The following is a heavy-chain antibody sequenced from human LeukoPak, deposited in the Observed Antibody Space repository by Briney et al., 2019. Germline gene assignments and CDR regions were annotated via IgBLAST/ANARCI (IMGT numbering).Heavy chain of an antibody. CDR1: GFTFSSFG. V-gene: IGHV3-30*18. CDR2: LSFDGTTK. D-gene: IGHD3-10*01. J-gene: IGHJ6*02. Sequence: GGSLRLSCAASGFTFSSFGMHWVRQAPGKGLEWVAALSFDGTTKYYTDSVKGRFTISRDNSKNTLYLQMNSLRPEDTAVYYCAKWSLVNNSGMDVWGQGTTVTVSS. CDR3: AKWSLVNNSGMDV.